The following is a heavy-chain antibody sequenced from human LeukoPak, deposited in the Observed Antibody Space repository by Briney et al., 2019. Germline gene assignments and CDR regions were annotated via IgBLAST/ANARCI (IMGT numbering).Heavy chain of an antibody. J-gene: IGHJ4*02. CDR3: AREASGSSWTPYYFDY. V-gene: IGHV3-30-3*01. Sequence: PGGSLRLSCAASGFTFSSYAMHWVRQAPGKGLEWVAVISYDGSNKYYADPVKGRFTISRDNSKNTLYLQMNSLRAEDTAVYYCAREASGSSWTPYYFDYWGQGTLVTVSS. CDR1: GFTFSSYA. CDR2: ISYDGSNK. D-gene: IGHD3-10*01.